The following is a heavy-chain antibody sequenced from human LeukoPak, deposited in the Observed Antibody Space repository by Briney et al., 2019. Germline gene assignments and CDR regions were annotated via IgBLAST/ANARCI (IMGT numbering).Heavy chain of an antibody. V-gene: IGHV1-8*01. J-gene: IGHJ4*02. CDR3: ARGRSYEPFDY. CDR1: GYTFTSYD. Sequence: ASVKVSCTASGYTFTSYDINWVRQATGQGLEWMGWMNPNSGNTGYAQKFQGRVTMTRNTSISTAYMELSSLRSEDTAMYYCARGRSYEPFDYWGQGTLVTVSS. CDR2: MNPNSGNT. D-gene: IGHD1-26*01.